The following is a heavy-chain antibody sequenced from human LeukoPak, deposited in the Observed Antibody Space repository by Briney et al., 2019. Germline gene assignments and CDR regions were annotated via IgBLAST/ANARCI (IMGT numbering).Heavy chain of an antibody. D-gene: IGHD6-6*01. CDR1: GFTFSSYG. Sequence: GGSLRLSCAASGFTFSSYGMQWVRQAPGKGLEWLAVIGYDGSNKYYADSVKGRFNVSRDNSKDALYLQMNSLRVEDTAVYYCARESSSTPLDYWGQGTLVTVSS. J-gene: IGHJ4*02. V-gene: IGHV3-33*01. CDR2: IGYDGSNK. CDR3: ARESSSTPLDY.